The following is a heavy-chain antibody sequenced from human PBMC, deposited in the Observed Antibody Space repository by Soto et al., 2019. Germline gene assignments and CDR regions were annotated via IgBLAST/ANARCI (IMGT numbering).Heavy chain of an antibody. CDR1: GGSISSYY. CDR3: ARSNDFWSGYANDAFDI. V-gene: IGHV4-59*01. Sequence: PSETLSLTCTVSGGSISSYYWSWIRQPPGKGLEWIGYIYYSGSTNYNPALKSRVTISVDTSKSQCSLKLSSVTAADTAVYYWARSNDFWSGYANDAFDIWGQGTMVTVS. CDR2: IYYSGST. D-gene: IGHD3-3*01. J-gene: IGHJ3*02.